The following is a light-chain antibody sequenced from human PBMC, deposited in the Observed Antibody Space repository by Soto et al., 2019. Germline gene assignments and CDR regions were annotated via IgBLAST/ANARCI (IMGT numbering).Light chain of an antibody. CDR1: SASVSPEFY. V-gene: IGLV8-61*01. CDR2: NTN. J-gene: IGLJ3*02. Sequence: VVTQEPSFSVSPGWTVTLTCALSSASVSPEFYPSWYQQTPRHAPRTLISNTNSRSSGVPDRFSGSILGNRAALTITGAQADDESHYYCMLYMGSGSWVFGGVT. CDR3: MLYMGSGSWV.